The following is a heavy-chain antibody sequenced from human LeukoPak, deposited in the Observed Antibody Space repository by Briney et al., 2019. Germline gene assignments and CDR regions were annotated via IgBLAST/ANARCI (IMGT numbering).Heavy chain of an antibody. CDR1: GGSISSYY. J-gene: IGHJ4*02. D-gene: IGHD3-3*01. V-gene: IGHV4-59*12. Sequence: KSSETLSLTCTVPGGSISSYYWSWIRQPPGKGLEWIAYISDIGSINYNPSLKSRVTISLDTSKNQFSLKLSSVTAADTAVYYCARGPPYYDFWSGYSRLFDYWGQGTLVTVSS. CDR3: ARGPPYYDFWSGYSRLFDY. CDR2: ISDIGSI.